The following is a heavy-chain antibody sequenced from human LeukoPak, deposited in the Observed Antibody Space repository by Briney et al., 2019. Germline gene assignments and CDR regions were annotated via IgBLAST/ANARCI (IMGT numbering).Heavy chain of an antibody. Sequence: PSETLSLTCTVSGGSISGSFWSWIRQPPGKGLEWIGYVYYSGSTNYNPSLESRVTISVDRSRNEFSLKMNSVTAADTAVYYCAREWLLVDGMDVWGQGTTVTVSS. CDR3: AREWLLVDGMDV. V-gene: IGHV4-59*12. J-gene: IGHJ6*02. CDR1: GGSISGSF. CDR2: VYYSGST. D-gene: IGHD6-19*01.